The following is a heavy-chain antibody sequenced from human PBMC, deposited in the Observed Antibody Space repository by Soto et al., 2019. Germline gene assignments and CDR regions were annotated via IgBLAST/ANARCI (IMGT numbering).Heavy chain of an antibody. D-gene: IGHD2-8*01. Sequence: ASVKVSCKACGYTIRSYGIQGLVQDPGQSLEWMGWINADNGDTNYSHNFQDRVTITRATSANTVYMELSSLPTEATAVYCCGRVGLKYVRWFAPWGQGSLVTVSS. CDR3: GRVGLKYVRWFAP. CDR1: GYTIRSYG. CDR2: INADNGDT. V-gene: IGHV1-3*01. J-gene: IGHJ5*02.